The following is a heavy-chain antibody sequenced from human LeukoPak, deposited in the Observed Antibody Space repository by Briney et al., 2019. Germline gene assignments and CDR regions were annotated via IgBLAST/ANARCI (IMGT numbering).Heavy chain of an antibody. D-gene: IGHD3-10*01. CDR3: ARGRSITLLRGVAMSDGFDI. CDR1: GFTFSTYS. V-gene: IGHV3-21*01. CDR2: IDTSASYK. J-gene: IGHJ3*02. Sequence: PGGSLRLSCAASGFTFSTYSMSWVRQAPGKGLEWVSFIDTSASYKYYGESMKGRFTISRDNAKKSLYLQMNGLRADDTAVYYCARGRSITLLRGVAMSDGFDIWGQGTMVTVSP.